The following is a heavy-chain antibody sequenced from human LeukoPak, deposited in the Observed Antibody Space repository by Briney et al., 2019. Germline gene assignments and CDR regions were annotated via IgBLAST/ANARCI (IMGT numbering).Heavy chain of an antibody. CDR1: GGSISSSSYN. D-gene: IGHD2-21*02. J-gene: IGHJ4*02. V-gene: IGHV4-39*01. CDR3: AGLVMGTATNDY. CDR2: IFCSGST. Sequence: SETLSLTCTVSGGSISSSSYNWGWIRQPPGKGLEWFGNIFCSGSTYYNSSLKSRVTISVDTSKNQFSLKLRSMTAADTAVYYCAGLVMGTATNDYWGQGTLVTVSS.